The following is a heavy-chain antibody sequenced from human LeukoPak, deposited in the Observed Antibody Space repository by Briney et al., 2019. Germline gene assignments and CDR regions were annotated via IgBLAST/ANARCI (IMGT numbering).Heavy chain of an antibody. J-gene: IGHJ4*02. Sequence: ASVKVSCKASGYTFTSYYMHWVRQAPGQGLEWMGIINPSGGSTSYAQKLQGRVTMTTDTSTSTAYMELRSLRSDDTAVYYCARDRRAATVTTTDNFDYWGQGTLVTVSS. V-gene: IGHV1-46*01. D-gene: IGHD4-11*01. CDR3: ARDRRAATVTTTDNFDY. CDR1: GYTFTSYY. CDR2: INPSGGST.